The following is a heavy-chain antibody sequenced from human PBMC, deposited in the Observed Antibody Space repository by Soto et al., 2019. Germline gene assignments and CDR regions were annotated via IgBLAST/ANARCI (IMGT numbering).Heavy chain of an antibody. CDR1: EYTFTNYD. D-gene: IGHD3-9*01. J-gene: IGHJ6*02. CDR3: ARRDVLTGYYYYYGMDV. Sequence: SVKFSCKASEYTFTNYDINWVRQATGQGLEWMGWMNANSGNTGYAQKFQGRVTMTRNTSISTVYMELSSLRSEDTAIYYCARRDVLTGYYYYYGMDVWGRGTTVTVSS. CDR2: MNANSGNT. V-gene: IGHV1-8*01.